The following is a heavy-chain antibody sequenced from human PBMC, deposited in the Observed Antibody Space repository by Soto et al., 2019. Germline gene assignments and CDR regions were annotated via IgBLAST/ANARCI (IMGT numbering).Heavy chain of an antibody. CDR3: SRGILV. J-gene: IGHJ4*02. CDR1: GGSINSGGYC. CDR2: ISYGGST. Sequence: QVQLQESGPGLVKPSQTLALTCTVSGGSINSGGYCWRWIRQHPGKGMDWIGCISYGGSTSYNPSLKSRVTISVDTSKNQFSLKLTSVTAADTAVYYCSRGILVWGQVDLITVSS. V-gene: IGHV4-31*03. D-gene: IGHD5-18*01.